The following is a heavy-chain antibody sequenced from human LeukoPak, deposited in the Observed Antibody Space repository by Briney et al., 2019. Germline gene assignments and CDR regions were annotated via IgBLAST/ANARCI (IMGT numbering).Heavy chain of an antibody. J-gene: IGHJ6*03. CDR2: IYTSGST. D-gene: IGHD3-16*01. V-gene: IGHV4-61*02. Sequence: SQTLSLTCTVSGGSISSGTYYWSWIRQPAGKGLEWIGRIYTSGSTNYNPSLKSRVTISVDTSKNQFSLKLSSVTAADTAVYYCARETSQKGAHYMDVWGKGTTITISS. CDR3: ARETSQKGAHYMDV. CDR1: GGSISSGTYY.